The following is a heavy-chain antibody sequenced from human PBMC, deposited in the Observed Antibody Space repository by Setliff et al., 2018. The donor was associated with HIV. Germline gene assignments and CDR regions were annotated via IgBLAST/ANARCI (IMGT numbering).Heavy chain of an antibody. CDR1: GFTFSGYE. J-gene: IGHJ6*02. CDR2: FSSSGGVI. V-gene: IGHV3-48*03. Sequence: GGSLRLSCAASGFTFSGYEMNWVRQAPGKGLEWVSYFSSSGGVIYYGDSVKGRFTVSRDNAKNSLFLQMNSLRAEDTAVYYCARWGYSRDGMDVWGQGITVTVSS. D-gene: IGHD4-4*01. CDR3: ARWGYSRDGMDV.